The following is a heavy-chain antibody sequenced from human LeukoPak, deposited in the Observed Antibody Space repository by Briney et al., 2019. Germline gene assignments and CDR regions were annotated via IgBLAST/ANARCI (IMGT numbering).Heavy chain of an antibody. CDR1: GGSTSSYY. CDR2: IYYSGST. J-gene: IGHJ4*02. Sequence: PSETLSLTCTVSGGSTSSYYWSWIRQPPGKGLEWIGYIYYSGSTNYNPSLKSRVTISVDTSKNQFSLKLSSVTAADTAVYYCARGFYSSGWYYFDYWGQGTLVTVSS. D-gene: IGHD6-19*01. CDR3: ARGFYSSGWYYFDY. V-gene: IGHV4-59*01.